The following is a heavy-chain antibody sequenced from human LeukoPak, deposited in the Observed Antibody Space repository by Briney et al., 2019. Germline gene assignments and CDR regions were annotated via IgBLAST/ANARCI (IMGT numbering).Heavy chain of an antibody. D-gene: IGHD3-22*01. CDR2: IYYSGST. CDR3: ARLSGITMIVVFISDAFDI. J-gene: IGHJ3*02. Sequence: SETLSLTCTVSGGSISSSSYYWGWIRQPPGKGLEWIGSIYYSGSTYYNPSLKSRVTISVDTSKNQFSLKLSSVTAADTAVYYCARLSGITMIVVFISDAFDIWGQGTMVTVSS. V-gene: IGHV4-39*01. CDR1: GGSISSSSYY.